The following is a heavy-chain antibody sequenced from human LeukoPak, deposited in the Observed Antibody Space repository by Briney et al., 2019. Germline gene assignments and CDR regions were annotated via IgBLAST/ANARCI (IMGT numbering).Heavy chain of an antibody. Sequence: PGGSLRLSCAASGFTFSSYSMNWVRQAPGKGLEWVSSISSSSSYIYYADSVKGRFTISRDNAKNSLYLQMNSLRAEDTAVYYCARVVCGGDCYYYYYYYMDVWGKGTTVTVSS. D-gene: IGHD2-21*02. CDR3: ARVVCGGDCYYYYYYYMDV. CDR1: GFTFSSYS. CDR2: ISSSSSYI. J-gene: IGHJ6*03. V-gene: IGHV3-21*01.